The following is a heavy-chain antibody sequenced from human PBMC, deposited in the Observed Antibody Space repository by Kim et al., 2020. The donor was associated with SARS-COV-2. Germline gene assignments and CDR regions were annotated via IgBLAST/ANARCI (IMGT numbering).Heavy chain of an antibody. D-gene: IGHD3-22*01. V-gene: IGHV4-4*02. Sequence: VRQPPGKGLEGIGEVDHSGTTSYNVSLKTRVSISVDKAKNQFSLRLTSVSAADTAVYYCARGVSSAWTLRAWFDPWGQGTLVTVS. J-gene: IGHJ5*02. CDR3: ARGVSSAWTLRAWFDP. CDR2: VDHSGTT.